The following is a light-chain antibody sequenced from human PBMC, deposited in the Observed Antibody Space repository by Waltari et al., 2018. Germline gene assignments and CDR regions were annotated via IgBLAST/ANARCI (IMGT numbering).Light chain of an antibody. Sequence: QSVLTQPPSVSEAPRQRVTISCSGSSSNIGNNAVNGYQQLPGKAPKLLIYYDELLPSGVSDRFSGSKSGTSASLAISGLQSEDEADYYCAAWDDSLSVVVFGGGTKLTVL. V-gene: IGLV1-36*01. CDR1: SSNIGNNA. CDR2: YDE. J-gene: IGLJ2*01. CDR3: AAWDDSLSVVV.